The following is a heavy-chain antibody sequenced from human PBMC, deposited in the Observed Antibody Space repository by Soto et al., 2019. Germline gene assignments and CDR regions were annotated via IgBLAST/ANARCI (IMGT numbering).Heavy chain of an antibody. CDR3: AREVAADGTFREDVFDI. V-gene: IGHV1-69*12. CDR1: GGTFSNHA. D-gene: IGHD6-13*01. Sequence: QVHLVQSGAEVKKPGSSVKVSCKAPGGTFSNHAINWVRQAPGQGLEWMGRIIPIFTTTNYAQKFQGRVTITADETTITAYLELSSLKHDDTAVYYCAREVAADGTFREDVFDIGGQGTLVTVSS. CDR2: IIPIFTTT. J-gene: IGHJ3*02.